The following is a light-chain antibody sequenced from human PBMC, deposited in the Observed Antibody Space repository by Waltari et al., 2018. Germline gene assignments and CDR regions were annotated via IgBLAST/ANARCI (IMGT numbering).Light chain of an antibody. CDR1: PANIRKTY. CDR3: GAWDGSLTLYV. Sequence: SVLTQTPSVSAAPGQRVTISCSGSPANIRKTYVSCYQQLPGAPPKLLISADHKRPSGTPDRFSGYKSGTSATLAITGLQTEDEADYFCGAWDGSLTLYVFGPGTRVTVL. V-gene: IGLV1-51*01. CDR2: ADH. J-gene: IGLJ1*01.